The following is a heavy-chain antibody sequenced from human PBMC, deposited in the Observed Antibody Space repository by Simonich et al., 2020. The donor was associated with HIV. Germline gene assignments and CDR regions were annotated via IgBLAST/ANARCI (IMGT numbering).Heavy chain of an antibody. V-gene: IGHV1-69-2*01. Sequence: EVQLVQSGAEVKKPGATVKISCKVSGYTFTDYYIHWVQQDPGKGLEWRGLVGPEDSETRYAEKFQGRVTLTADTSTDTAYMELSSLRSEDTAIYYCARNRFTYGANAGGMDVWGQGTTVTVSS. CDR3: ARNRFTYGANAGGMDV. J-gene: IGHJ6*02. CDR1: GYTFTDYY. CDR2: VGPEDSET. D-gene: IGHD4-17*01.